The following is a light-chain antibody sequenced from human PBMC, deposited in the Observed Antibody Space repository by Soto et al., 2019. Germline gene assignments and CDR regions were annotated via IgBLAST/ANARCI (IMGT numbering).Light chain of an antibody. J-gene: IGKJ4*01. Sequence: EIVLTQSPGTLSLSPGERDTLSCRASQSVSSSYLAWYQQKPGQAPRLLIYGASSRATGIPDRFSGSGSGTDFTLTISRLEPEDFAVYYCQQYGSSHALTFGGGTKVEIK. CDR2: GAS. CDR3: QQYGSSHALT. V-gene: IGKV3-20*01. CDR1: QSVSSSY.